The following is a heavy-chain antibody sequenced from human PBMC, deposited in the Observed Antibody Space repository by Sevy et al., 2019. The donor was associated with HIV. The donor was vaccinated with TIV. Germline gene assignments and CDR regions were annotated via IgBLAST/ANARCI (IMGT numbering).Heavy chain of an antibody. J-gene: IGHJ6*02. D-gene: IGHD7-27*01. CDR2: ISYDGSNK. CDR3: ARDGDTGPKYYYYYGMDV. V-gene: IGHV3-30*04. CDR1: GFTFSSYA. Sequence: GSLRLSCAASGFTFSSYAMHWVRQAPGKGLEWVAVISYDGSNKYYADSVKGRFTISRDNSKNRLYLQMNSLRAEDTAVYYCARDGDTGPKYYYYYGMDVWGQGTTVTVSS.